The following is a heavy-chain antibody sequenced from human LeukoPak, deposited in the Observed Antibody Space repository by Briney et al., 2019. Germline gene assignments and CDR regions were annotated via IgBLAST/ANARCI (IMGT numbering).Heavy chain of an antibody. V-gene: IGHV1-58*02. CDR1: GFTFTSSA. D-gene: IGHD3-3*01. Sequence: GASVKVSCKASGFTFTSSAMQWVRQARGQRLERIGWIVVGSGNTNYAQKFQERVTITRDMSTSTAYMELSSLRSEDTAVYYCAADPNFWSGYYEETQFDPWGQGTLVTVSS. J-gene: IGHJ5*02. CDR3: AADPNFWSGYYEETQFDP. CDR2: IVVGSGNT.